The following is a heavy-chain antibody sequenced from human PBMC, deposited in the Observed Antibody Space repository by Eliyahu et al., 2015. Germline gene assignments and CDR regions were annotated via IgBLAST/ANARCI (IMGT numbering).Heavy chain of an antibody. D-gene: IGHD5-18*01. Sequence: QLQLQESGPGLVKPSETLSLTCTVSGXSFSSSXYYWGWIRQPPGKGLEWVGGRYYSGSTYYNVSLKSRVTMFVDTSKNQFSLKLSSVTAADTAVYYCARQFRGYSSDSILWYFDYWGQGTLVPVSS. V-gene: IGHV4-39*01. CDR2: RYYSGST. J-gene: IGHJ4*02. CDR1: GXSFSSSXYY. CDR3: ARQFRGYSSDSILWYFDY.